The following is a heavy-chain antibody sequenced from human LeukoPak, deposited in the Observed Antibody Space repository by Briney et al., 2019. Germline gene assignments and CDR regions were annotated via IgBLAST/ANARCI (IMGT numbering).Heavy chain of an antibody. V-gene: IGHV4-4*07. CDR1: GGSISHYY. CDR3: ARGLEVGADRALDY. D-gene: IGHD1-1*01. Sequence: SETLSLTCTVSGGSISHYYWSWIRQPAGKGLELIGRIHSTGSTDYNPSLKSRVTMSVDTSKNQFSAKVNSVTAADTAVYYCARGLEVGADRALDYWGQGTLVTVSS. J-gene: IGHJ4*02. CDR2: IHSTGST.